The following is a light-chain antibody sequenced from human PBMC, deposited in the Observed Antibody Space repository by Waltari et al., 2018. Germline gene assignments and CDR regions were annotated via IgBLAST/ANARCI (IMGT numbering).Light chain of an antibody. J-gene: IGLJ7*01. CDR3: GTWDSSLSGAV. Sequence: QSVLTQPPPVSPAPGQRVTLSCSGRRSNIGNNYVTWYRQFPGTAPKLLIYENTVRPSGIPGRFSGSKSGTSATLDITGLQAGDEADYYCGTWDSSLSGAVFGGGTHLTVL. CDR1: RSNIGNNY. V-gene: IGLV1-51*02. CDR2: ENT.